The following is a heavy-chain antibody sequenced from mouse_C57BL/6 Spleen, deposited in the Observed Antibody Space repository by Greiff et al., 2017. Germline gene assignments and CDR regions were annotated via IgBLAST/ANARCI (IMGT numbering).Heavy chain of an antibody. CDR3: ARDQFAY. V-gene: IGHV5-15*01. CDR1: GFTFSDYG. CDR2: ISNLAYSN. J-gene: IGHJ3*01. Sequence: EVQRVESGGGLVQPGGSLKLSCAASGFTFSDYGMAWVRQAPKKGPEWVAFISNLAYSNYYADTVSGRVTISRENATNTLYLEMSSLSSEDTAMYYCARDQFAYWGQGTLVTVSA.